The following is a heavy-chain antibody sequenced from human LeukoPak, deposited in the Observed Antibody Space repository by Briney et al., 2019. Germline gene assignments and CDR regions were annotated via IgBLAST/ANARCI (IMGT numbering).Heavy chain of an antibody. CDR2: ISNTGSYT. J-gene: IGHJ6*02. Sequence: PGGSLRLSCAASGFTFSGYSLTWVRQAPGKGLEWVSSISNTGSYTYYLDSVKGRFTISRDNAKNSLYLQMNSLRAEDTALYHCARNNGMDVWGQGTTVTVSS. CDR1: GFTFSGYS. CDR3: ARNNGMDV. V-gene: IGHV3-21*04.